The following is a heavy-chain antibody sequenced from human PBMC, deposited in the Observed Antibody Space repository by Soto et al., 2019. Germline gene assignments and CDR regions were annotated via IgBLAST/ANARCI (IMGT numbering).Heavy chain of an antibody. J-gene: IGHJ4*02. V-gene: IGHV4-59*11. CDR1: GDSLRNHY. CDR2: ILYSGDT. D-gene: IGHD3-9*01. CDR3: ARVSYFRGFDWLFAFDS. Sequence: SETLSLTCSVSGDSLRNHYWSWIRQPPGSRLEWLGHILYSGDTSSYNPSLKSRVSMSVDTSKNQFSLKLRSVSADDTSVYFCARVSYFRGFDWLFAFDSWGQGALVTVSS.